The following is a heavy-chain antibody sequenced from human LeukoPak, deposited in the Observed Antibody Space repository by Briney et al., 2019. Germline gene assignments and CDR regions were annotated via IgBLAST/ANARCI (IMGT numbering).Heavy chain of an antibody. Sequence: KTSETLSLTCTVSGGSVGSGTYYWSWIRQSPGKGLEWIGNVYYSGSAYYNPSLKSRVTMSVDTSKNQFSLKLSSVTAADTAVYYCAGQHTPYYDILTGYPRPPYYWGQGTLVTVSS. D-gene: IGHD3-9*01. CDR3: AGQHTPYYDILTGYPRPPYY. CDR2: VYYSGSA. V-gene: IGHV4-39*07. J-gene: IGHJ4*02. CDR1: GGSVGSGTYY.